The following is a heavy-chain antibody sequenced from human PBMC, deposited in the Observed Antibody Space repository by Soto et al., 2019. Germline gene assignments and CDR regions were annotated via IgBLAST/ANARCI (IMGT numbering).Heavy chain of an antibody. Sequence: EVQLLESGGGLVQPGGSLRLSCAASGFTFSSYAMSWVRQAPGKGLEWVSAIRGSGGSTYYADSVKGRLTISRDNSKNTLYLQMNSLRAEDTAAYYCAKRPRYDSMGGFDYWGQGTLVTVSS. J-gene: IGHJ4*02. D-gene: IGHD3-22*01. V-gene: IGHV3-23*01. CDR3: AKRPRYDSMGGFDY. CDR1: GFTFSSYA. CDR2: IRGSGGST.